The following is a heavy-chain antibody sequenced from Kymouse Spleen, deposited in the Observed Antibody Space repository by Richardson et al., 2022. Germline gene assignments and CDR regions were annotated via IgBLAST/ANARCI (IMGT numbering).Heavy chain of an antibody. J-gene: IGHJ5*02. CDR2: INHSGST. CDR3: ARGRTYYYGSGSYLKGFDP. V-gene: IGHV4-34*01. D-gene: IGHD3-10*01. Sequence: QVQLQQWGAGLLKPSETLSLTCAVYGGSFSGYYWSWIRQPPGKGLEWIGEINHSGSTNYNPSLKSRVTISVDTSKNQFSLKLSSVTAADTAVYYCARGRTYYYGSGSYLKGFDPWGQGTLVTVSS. CDR1: GGSFSGYY.